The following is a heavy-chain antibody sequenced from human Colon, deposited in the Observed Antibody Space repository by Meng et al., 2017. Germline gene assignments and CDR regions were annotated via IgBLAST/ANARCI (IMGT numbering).Heavy chain of an antibody. CDR3: ARLRDYGDDRAFAY. CDR1: GYSFSSYW. V-gene: IGHV5-51*01. CDR2: IFPADSDT. D-gene: IGHD4/OR15-4a*01. Sequence: GGSLRLSCKGSGYSFSSYWIGWVRQMPGKGPEWMGNIFPADSDTRYSPSFQGQVTISVDKSISTTYLQWSSLKASDSAIYYCARLRDYGDDRAFAYWGPGTLVTVSS. J-gene: IGHJ4*02.